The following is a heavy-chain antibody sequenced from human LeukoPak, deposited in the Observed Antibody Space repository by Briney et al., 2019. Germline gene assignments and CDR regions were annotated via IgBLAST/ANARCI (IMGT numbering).Heavy chain of an antibody. Sequence: SETLSLTCTVSGGSISSSSCYWGWIRQPPGKGLEWIGSIYHSGNTYYNPSLKSRVTISVDTSKNQFSLKLTSVTAADTAVYYCARDIRELLRRRGAFDIWGQGTMVTVSS. CDR2: IYHSGNT. CDR3: ARDIRELLRRRGAFDI. J-gene: IGHJ3*02. V-gene: IGHV4-39*02. CDR1: GGSISSSSCY. D-gene: IGHD1-26*01.